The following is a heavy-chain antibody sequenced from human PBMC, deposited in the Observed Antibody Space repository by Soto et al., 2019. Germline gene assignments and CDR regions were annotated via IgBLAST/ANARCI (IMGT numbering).Heavy chain of an antibody. CDR2: IKQDGSEK. CDR1: GFTFSSYW. D-gene: IGHD2-2*01. J-gene: IGHJ6*02. Sequence: PGGSLRLSCAASGFTFSSYWMSWVRQAPGKGLEWVANIKQDGSEKYYVDSVKGRFTISRDNAKNSLYLQMNSLRAEDTAVYYFARDRSSPVVVPAARNYYYGMDVWGQGT. CDR3: ARDRSSPVVVPAARNYYYGMDV. V-gene: IGHV3-7*04.